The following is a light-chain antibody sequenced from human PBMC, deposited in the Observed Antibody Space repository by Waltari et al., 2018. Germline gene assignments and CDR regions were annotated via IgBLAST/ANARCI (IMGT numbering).Light chain of an antibody. V-gene: IGLV2-14*02. Sequence: YRQYAGEVPQRLIYGGSGRPSGVASGFCGSKAGNTASLTICGLQADDEADYYCNAYAGSSSWVFGGGTKLTVL. CDR3: NAYAGSSSWV. CDR2: GGS. J-gene: IGLJ3*02.